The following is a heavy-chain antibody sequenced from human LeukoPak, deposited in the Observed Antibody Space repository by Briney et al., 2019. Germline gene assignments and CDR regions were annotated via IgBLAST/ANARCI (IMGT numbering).Heavy chain of an antibody. CDR1: GFTVSSNY. D-gene: IGHD2-2*01. CDR3: ARDTSGYCSTSRCYGSWYFDL. Sequence: GGSLRLSCAASGFTVSSNYINWVRQAPGKGLEWVSVLYSGGDTYYADSVKGRFTVSRDNSMNTLYLQMNSLGAEDTAVYYCARDTSGYCSTSRCYGSWYFDLWGRGTLVTVSS. CDR2: LYSGGDT. V-gene: IGHV3-53*01. J-gene: IGHJ2*01.